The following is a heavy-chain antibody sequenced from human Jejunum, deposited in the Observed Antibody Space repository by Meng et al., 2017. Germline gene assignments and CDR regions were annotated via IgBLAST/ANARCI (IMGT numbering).Heavy chain of an antibody. V-gene: IGHV1-3*01. J-gene: IGHJ4*02. CDR1: GYTFIGYY. CDR3: AREGIAVAGPDY. D-gene: IGHD6-19*01. CDR2: INAGNGNT. Sequence: QVQLVQSGAEVKKPGASVKVSCKASGYTFIGYYIHWVRQAPGQRLEWMGWINAGNGNTKYSQKFQGRVTITRDTSASTAYMELSSLRSEDTAVYYCAREGIAVAGPDYWGQGTLVTVSS.